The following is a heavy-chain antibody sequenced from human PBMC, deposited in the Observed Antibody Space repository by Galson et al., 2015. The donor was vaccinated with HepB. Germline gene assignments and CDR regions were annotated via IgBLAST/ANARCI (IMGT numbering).Heavy chain of an antibody. CDR2: IYYSGST. J-gene: IGHJ3*02. Sequence: LSLTCTVSGGSIRSGDYYWSWIRQPPGKGLEWIGYIYYSGSTYYNPSLKSRVTISVDTSKNQFSLKLSSVTAADTAVYYCARDLPQGSHYDFWSGYYPDAFDIWGQGTMVTVSS. CDR3: ARDLPQGSHYDFWSGYYPDAFDI. D-gene: IGHD3-3*01. CDR1: GGSIRSGDYY. V-gene: IGHV4-30-4*01.